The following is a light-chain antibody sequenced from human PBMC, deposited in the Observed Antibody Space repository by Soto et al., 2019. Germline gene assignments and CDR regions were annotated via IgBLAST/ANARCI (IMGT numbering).Light chain of an antibody. Sequence: QSVLTQPASVSGSLGQSITISCTGTSSDIGGHNYVSWYQLHPGKAPKVLVFEVIKRPSGVSTRFSGSKSGNMASLTISGLRPEDEGDYYCSSFTRTSTVILGGGTKLTVL. V-gene: IGLV2-14*01. J-gene: IGLJ2*01. CDR1: SSDIGGHNY. CDR3: SSFTRTSTVI. CDR2: EVI.